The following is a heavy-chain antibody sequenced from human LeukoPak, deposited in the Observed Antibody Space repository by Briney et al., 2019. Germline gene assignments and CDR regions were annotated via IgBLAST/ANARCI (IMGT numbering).Heavy chain of an antibody. Sequence: SETLSLTCTVSGASISSGDYYWNWIRQHPGKGLEWIGYIYNSGNTYYNPSLMSRVTISEDTSKNQFSLKLSSVTAADTAVYYCARDVHGWGPFDPWGQGTLVTVSS. V-gene: IGHV4-31*03. CDR1: GASISSGDYY. CDR3: ARDVHGWGPFDP. D-gene: IGHD1-26*01. J-gene: IGHJ5*02. CDR2: IYNSGNT.